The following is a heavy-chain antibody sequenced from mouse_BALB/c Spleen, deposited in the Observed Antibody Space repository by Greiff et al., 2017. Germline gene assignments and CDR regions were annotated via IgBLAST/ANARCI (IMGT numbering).Heavy chain of an antibody. CDR2: ISSGGST. CDR3: ARGGTTVD. Sequence: EVQLQESGGGLVKPGGSLKLSCAASGFTFSSYAMSWVRQTPEKRLEWVASISSGGSTYYPDSVKGRFTISRDNARNILYLQMSSLRSEDTAMYYCARGGTTVDWGQGTLVTVSA. J-gene: IGHJ3*01. D-gene: IGHD1-1*01. CDR1: GFTFSSYA. V-gene: IGHV5-6-5*01.